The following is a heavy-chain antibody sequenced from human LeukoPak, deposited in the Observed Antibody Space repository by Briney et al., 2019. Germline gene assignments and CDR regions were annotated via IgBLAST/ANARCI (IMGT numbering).Heavy chain of an antibody. D-gene: IGHD3-22*01. J-gene: IGHJ2*01. CDR1: GFTFSSYW. Sequence: GGSLRLSCAASGFTFSSYWMHWVRQAPGKGLVWASRINSDGSSTSYADSVKGRFTISRDNAKNTLYLQMNSLRAEDTAVYYCARDLFWDSSGYFGWYWYFDLWGRGTLVTVSS. CDR2: INSDGSST. V-gene: IGHV3-74*01. CDR3: ARDLFWDSSGYFGWYWYFDL.